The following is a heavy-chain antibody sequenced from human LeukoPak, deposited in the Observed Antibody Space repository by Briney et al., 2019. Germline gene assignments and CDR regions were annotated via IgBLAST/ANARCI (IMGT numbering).Heavy chain of an antibody. CDR3: ARDLRGIAAVFDY. CDR1: GGSISSSSYY. Sequence: PSETLSLTCTVSGGSISSSSYYWGWIRQPPGKGLEWIGSIYYSGSTYYNPSLKSRVTISVDTSKNQFSLKLSSVTAADTAVYYCARDLRGIAAVFDYWGQGTLVTVSS. V-gene: IGHV4-39*07. J-gene: IGHJ4*02. D-gene: IGHD6-13*01. CDR2: IYYSGST.